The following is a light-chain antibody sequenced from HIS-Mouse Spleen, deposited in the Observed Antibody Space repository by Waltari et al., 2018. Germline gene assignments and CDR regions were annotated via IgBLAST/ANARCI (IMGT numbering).Light chain of an antibody. J-gene: IGLJ3*02. CDR1: SRDVWGYNL. Sequence: QSALTQPASVSGSPGQSITISCTGTSRDVWGYNLVSWYQQHPGKAPKLKIYEGSKRPSGVSNRFSGSKSGNTASLTISGLQAEDEADYYCCSYAGSSTWVFGGGTKLTVL. CDR3: CSYAGSSTWV. V-gene: IGLV2-23*01. CDR2: EGS.